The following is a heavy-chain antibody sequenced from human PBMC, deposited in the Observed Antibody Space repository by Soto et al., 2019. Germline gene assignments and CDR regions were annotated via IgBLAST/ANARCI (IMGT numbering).Heavy chain of an antibody. J-gene: IGHJ4*02. D-gene: IGHD5-12*01. CDR2: ISGSGGST. CDR3: AFLIVATITTDVDY. CDR1: GFTFSSYA. V-gene: IGHV3-23*01. Sequence: VQLLESGGGLVQPGGSLRLSCAASGFTFSSYAMSWVRQAPGKGLEWVSAISGSGGSTYYADSVKGRFTISRDNSKNTLYLQMNSLRAEDTAVYYCAFLIVATITTDVDYWGQGTLVTVSS.